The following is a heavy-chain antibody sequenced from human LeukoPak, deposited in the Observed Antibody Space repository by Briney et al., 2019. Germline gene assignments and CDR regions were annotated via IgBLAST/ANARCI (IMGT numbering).Heavy chain of an antibody. J-gene: IGHJ4*02. V-gene: IGHV3-53*05. Sequence: PGGSLRLSCAASGFIVSSNYMSWVRQAPGKGLEWVSVLYSGGSTYYADSVKGRFTISRDNSKNTLYLQMNSLRAEDTAVYYCAKDLGSSWYLSSFDYWGQGTLVTVSS. CDR1: GFIVSSNY. CDR2: LYSGGST. CDR3: AKDLGSSWYLSSFDY. D-gene: IGHD6-13*01.